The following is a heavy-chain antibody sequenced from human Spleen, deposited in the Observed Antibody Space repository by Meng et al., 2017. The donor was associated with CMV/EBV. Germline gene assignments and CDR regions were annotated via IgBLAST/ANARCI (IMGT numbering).Heavy chain of an antibody. CDR2: INSTSSTI. D-gene: IGHD1-26*01. CDR3: ARIVGATMAGYYDNYYGMDV. V-gene: IGHV3-48*04. Sequence: GESLKISCAASGFTFRSYSMNWVRQAPGKGLEWVSYINSTSSTIYYADSVKGRFTISRDNAKNSLYLQMNSLRAEDTAVYYCARIVGATMAGYYDNYYGMDVWGQGTTVTVSS. J-gene: IGHJ6*02. CDR1: GFTFRSYS.